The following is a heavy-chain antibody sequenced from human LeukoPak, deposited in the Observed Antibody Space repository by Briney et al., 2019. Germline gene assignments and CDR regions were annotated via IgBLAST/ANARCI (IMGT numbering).Heavy chain of an antibody. CDR3: ARAGHYDFNWFDP. J-gene: IGHJ5*02. Sequence: ASVKVSCKASGYTFTGYYIHWVRQAPGQGLEWMGWIKPKSGGTNYAQKFQGRVTMTRVTSISTAYMELSRLTSDDTAVYYCARAGHYDFNWFDPWGQGTLVTVSS. CDR2: IKPKSGGT. CDR1: GYTFTGYY. V-gene: IGHV1-2*02. D-gene: IGHD2/OR15-2a*01.